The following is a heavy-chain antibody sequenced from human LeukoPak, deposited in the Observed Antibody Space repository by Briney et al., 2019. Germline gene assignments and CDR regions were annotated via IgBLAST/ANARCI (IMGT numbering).Heavy chain of an antibody. V-gene: IGHV3-30*03. D-gene: IGHD3-22*01. Sequence: GGSLRLSCAASGFTFSSYGMHWVRQAPGKGLEWVAVISYDGSNKYYADSVKGRFTISRDNAKNSLYLQMNSLKIEDTAVYYCTTDLRFYDSSGSTSYYFDVWGKGTTVSVSS. CDR2: ISYDGSNK. J-gene: IGHJ6*03. CDR1: GFTFSSYG. CDR3: TTDLRFYDSSGSTSYYFDV.